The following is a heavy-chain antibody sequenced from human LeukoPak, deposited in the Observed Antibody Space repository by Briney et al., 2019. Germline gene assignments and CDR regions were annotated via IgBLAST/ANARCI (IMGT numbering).Heavy chain of an antibody. Sequence: GGSLRLSCAASGFTFSGYWMQWVRQAPGKGLVWVSRINSDGSTTTYADSVKGRFTISRDNAKNTLYLQMNSLRAEDTAMYYCVRDFRSADYWGQGTLVTVSS. V-gene: IGHV3-74*01. J-gene: IGHJ4*02. CDR2: INSDGSTT. CDR3: VRDFRSADY. CDR1: GFTFSGYW.